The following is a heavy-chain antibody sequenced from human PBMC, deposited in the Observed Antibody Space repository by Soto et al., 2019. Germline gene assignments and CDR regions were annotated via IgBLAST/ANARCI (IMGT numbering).Heavy chain of an antibody. J-gene: IGHJ5*02. V-gene: IGHV3-23*01. CDR3: AKAPYSSSWSDNWFDP. CDR2: ISGTGGST. Sequence: GGSLRLSCAASGFTFSSYAMSWVRQAPGKGLEWVSAISGTGGSTYYADYVKGRFTISRDNSKNTLYLQMNSLRAEDTAVYYCAKAPYSSSWSDNWFDPWGQGTLVTVSS. D-gene: IGHD6-13*01. CDR1: GFTFSSYA.